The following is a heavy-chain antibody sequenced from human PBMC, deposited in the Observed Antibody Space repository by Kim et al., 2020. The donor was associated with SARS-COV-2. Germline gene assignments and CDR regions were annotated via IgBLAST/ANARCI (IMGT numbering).Heavy chain of an antibody. CDR2: ISTTGSYT. CDR1: GFIFDDYY. D-gene: IGHD6-13*01. V-gene: IGHV3-11*06. Sequence: GGSLRLSCAASGFIFDDYYMSWARQAPGKGLEWLAFISTTGSYTNYGDSVKGRFTISRDNAQNSLSLQMHSLGVGDTGLYFCARDHKSSWYEVDYYYGM. J-gene: IGHJ6*01. CDR3: ARDHKSSWYEVDYYYGM.